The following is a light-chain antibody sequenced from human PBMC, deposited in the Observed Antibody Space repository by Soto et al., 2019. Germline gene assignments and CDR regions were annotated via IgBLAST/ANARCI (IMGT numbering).Light chain of an antibody. CDR2: KAS. CDR1: QTVTNW. Sequence: DIQLTQSPSTLPASVGDRVTITCRASQTVTNWLAWYQQKPGKAPKLLIYKASTLKPGVPSRFSGSGSGTEFTLTISGLQLDDFATYYCQQYATYSSFGPGTTVDI. J-gene: IGKJ3*01. V-gene: IGKV1-5*03. CDR3: QQYATYSS.